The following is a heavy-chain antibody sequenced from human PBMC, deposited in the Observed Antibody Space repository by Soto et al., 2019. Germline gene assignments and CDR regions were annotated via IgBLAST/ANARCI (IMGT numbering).Heavy chain of an antibody. J-gene: IGHJ4*02. CDR3: ATDFYTTTWTPFDF. CDR2: ISSGGYST. D-gene: IGHD1-1*01. CDR1: GFTFNNYA. V-gene: IGHV3-23*01. Sequence: GGSLRLSCAASGFTFNNYAMNWVRQAPGKGLEWVSAISSGGYSTYYADSVKGRFLISRDNSKNTLYLEMSSLRAGDTAVYYCATDFYTTTWTPFDFWGQGTLVTVSS.